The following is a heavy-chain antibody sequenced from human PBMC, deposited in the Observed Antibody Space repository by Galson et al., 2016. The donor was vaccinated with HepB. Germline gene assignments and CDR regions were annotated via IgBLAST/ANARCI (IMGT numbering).Heavy chain of an antibody. CDR1: GYTFTRYY. Sequence: SVKVSCKASGYTFTRYYIHWVRQAPGQGLEWMGVINPSGGSTEDAQKFQGRVTMTRDTSTSTVYMELSSLRSEDTAVYFCARGGYYDSSGSLRYWGQGTLVTVSS. J-gene: IGHJ4*02. D-gene: IGHD3-22*01. V-gene: IGHV1-46*01. CDR3: ARGGYYDSSGSLRY. CDR2: INPSGGST.